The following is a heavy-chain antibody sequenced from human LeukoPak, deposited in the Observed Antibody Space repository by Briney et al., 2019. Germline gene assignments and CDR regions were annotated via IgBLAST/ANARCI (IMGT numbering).Heavy chain of an antibody. CDR2: IRGGGGSA. V-gene: IGHV3-23*01. J-gene: IGHJ3*02. CDR3: ARDPNGDCIGAFDM. CDR1: GFTFSAYA. D-gene: IGHD2-21*02. Sequence: GGSLRLSCTASGFTFSAYAMMWVRQAPGQGAEWVSAIRGGGGSAFYADSVKGRFTISRDNSKYTLFLQMNSLRAEDTAVYYCARDPNGDCIGAFDMWGPGTMVTVSS.